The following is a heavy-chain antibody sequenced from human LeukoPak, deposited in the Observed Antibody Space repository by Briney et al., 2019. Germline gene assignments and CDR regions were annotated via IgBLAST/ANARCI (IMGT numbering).Heavy chain of an antibody. CDR3: AELGITMIGGV. CDR2: ISSSGSTV. Sequence: GGSLRLSCAASGFTFSSYEMNWVRQAPGKGLEWVSYISSSGSTVYYADSVKGRFTISRDNAKNSLYLQMNSLRAEDTAVYYCAELGITMIGGVWGQGTMVTVSS. D-gene: IGHD3-10*02. V-gene: IGHV3-48*03. CDR1: GFTFSSYE. J-gene: IGHJ3*01.